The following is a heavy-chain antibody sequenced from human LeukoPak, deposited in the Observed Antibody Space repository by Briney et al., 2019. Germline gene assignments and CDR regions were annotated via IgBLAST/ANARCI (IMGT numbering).Heavy chain of an antibody. CDR3: ARGYYYDSSGYYDWVY. V-gene: IGHV1-8*03. J-gene: IGHJ4*02. D-gene: IGHD3-22*01. CDR1: GYTFTGYY. CDR2: MNPNSGNT. Sequence: ASVKVSCKASGYTFTGYYMHWVRQAPGQGLEWMGWMNPNSGNTGYAQKFQGRVTITRNTSISTAYMELSSLRSEDTAVYYCARGYYYDSSGYYDWVYWGQGTLVTVSS.